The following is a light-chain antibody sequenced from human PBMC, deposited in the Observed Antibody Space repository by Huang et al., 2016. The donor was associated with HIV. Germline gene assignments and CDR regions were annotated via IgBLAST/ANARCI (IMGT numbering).Light chain of an antibody. J-gene: IGKJ2*01. CDR1: QNIDIY. V-gene: IGKV1-39*01. CDR3: LQSYSMFRT. Sequence: EIQMTQSPSSLSASVGDTVTITCRASQNIDIYLNWYQQRPGKAPKLLIYTASSLQTGVPSRFSGSGSGTDFTLTIDSLQPEDLATYYCLQSYSMFRTFGQGTKLDFK. CDR2: TAS.